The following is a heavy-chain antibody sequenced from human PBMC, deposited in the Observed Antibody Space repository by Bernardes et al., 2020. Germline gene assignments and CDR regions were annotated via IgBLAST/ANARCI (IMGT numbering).Heavy chain of an antibody. V-gene: IGHV3-33*01. CDR3: AREGEIAVAGTAIDY. CDR2: IWYDGSNK. J-gene: IGHJ4*02. D-gene: IGHD6-19*01. CDR1: GFTFSSYG. Sequence: GGSLRLSCAASGFTFSSYGMHWVHQAPGKGLEWVAVIWYDGSNKYYADSVKGRFTISRDNSKNTLYLQMNSLRAEDTAVYYCAREGEIAVAGTAIDYWGQGTLVTVSS.